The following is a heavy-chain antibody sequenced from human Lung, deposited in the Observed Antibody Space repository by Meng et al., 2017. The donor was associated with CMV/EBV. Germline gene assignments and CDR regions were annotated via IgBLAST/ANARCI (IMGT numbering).Heavy chain of an antibody. CDR3: ARSRVLSSSPSRPPAYGIDV. Sequence: ACGISFSNVISWLLQPPGQGLEWLGGIIPILGRANYGPKFQARVAITADKSTSTALMELSSLRSADTAVYYCARSRVLSSSPSRPPAYGIDVXGQGXTVTVSS. D-gene: IGHD2-2*01. CDR1: GISFSNV. CDR2: IIPILGRA. V-gene: IGHV1-69*10. J-gene: IGHJ6*02.